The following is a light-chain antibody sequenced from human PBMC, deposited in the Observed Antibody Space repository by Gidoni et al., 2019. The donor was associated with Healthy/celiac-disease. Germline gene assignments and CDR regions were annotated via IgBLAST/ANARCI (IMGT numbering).Light chain of an antibody. J-gene: IGKJ1*01. CDR3: QQRGT. CDR2: AAS. CDR1: QSISSY. V-gene: IGKV1-39*01. Sequence: DIQMTQSPSSLSASVGDRVTITCRESQSISSYLNWYQQKPGKAPKLLIYAASSLQSGVPSRFSGSGSGTDFTLTISSLQPEDFATYYCQQRGTFGQGTKVEIK.